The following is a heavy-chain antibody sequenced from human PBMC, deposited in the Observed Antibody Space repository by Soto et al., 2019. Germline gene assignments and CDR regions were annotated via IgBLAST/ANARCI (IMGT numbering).Heavy chain of an antibody. D-gene: IGHD2-2*01. CDR2: INPSGGST. J-gene: IGHJ5*02. Sequence: QVQLVQSGAEVKKPGASVKVSCKASGYTFTSYYMHWVRQAPGQGLEWMGIINPSGGSTSYAQKFQGRVTMTRDTCTSTVYMELSSLRSEDTAVYYCAREYCSSTSCYGVGNWFDPWGQGTLVTVSS. CDR3: AREYCSSTSCYGVGNWFDP. V-gene: IGHV1-46*03. CDR1: GYTFTSYY.